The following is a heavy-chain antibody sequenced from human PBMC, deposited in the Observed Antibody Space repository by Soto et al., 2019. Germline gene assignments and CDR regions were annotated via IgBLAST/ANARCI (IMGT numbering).Heavy chain of an antibody. CDR2: IIPIFGTA. J-gene: IGHJ6*02. D-gene: IGHD3-3*01. V-gene: IGHV1-69*13. CDR1: GGTFSSYA. CDR3: ATRSYDFWSGYRLNGMDV. Sequence: SVKVSCKASGGTFSSYAISWVRQAPGQGLEWMGGIIPIFGTANYAQKFQGRVTITADESTSTAYMEQSSLRSEDTAVYYCATRSYDFWSGYRLNGMDVWGQGTTVTVSS.